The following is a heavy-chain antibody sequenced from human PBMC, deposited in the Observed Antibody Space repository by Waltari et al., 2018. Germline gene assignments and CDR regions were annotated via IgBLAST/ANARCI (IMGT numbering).Heavy chain of an antibody. J-gene: IGHJ4*02. CDR2: INQDGSGE. CDR3: QRGDY. V-gene: IGHV3-7*04. Sequence: EVQLVESGGGLVQPGGSLRLSCAAPGFTFSNFWMSWARQAPGKGLEWVANINQDGSGEYYVDSVKCRFTISRDNAKNSLYLQMNSLRAEDTAVYYCQRGDYWGQGTLVTVSS. CDR1: GFTFSNFW.